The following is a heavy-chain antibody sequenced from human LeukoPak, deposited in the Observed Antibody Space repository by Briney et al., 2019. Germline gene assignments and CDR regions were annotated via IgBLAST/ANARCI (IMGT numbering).Heavy chain of an antibody. V-gene: IGHV3-21*01. D-gene: IGHD6-19*01. Sequence: GGSLRLSCAAFGFTFRSYSMNWVRQAPGKGRQWVSSTSSSTSFIYYADSVKGRSTIPSDNAKTSLYLQMNSLRAEGTAVYYCARDQYSSGWTDYYYYYGMDVWGQGTTVTVSS. CDR3: ARDQYSSGWTDYYYYYGMDV. CDR2: TSSSTSFI. CDR1: GFTFRSYS. J-gene: IGHJ6*02.